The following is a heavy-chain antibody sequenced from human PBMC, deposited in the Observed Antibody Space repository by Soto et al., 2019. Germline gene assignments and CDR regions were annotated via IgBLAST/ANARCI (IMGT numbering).Heavy chain of an antibody. J-gene: IGHJ5*02. CDR3: ARIGSSGWHKVSYLDP. D-gene: IGHD6-19*01. V-gene: IGHV4-59*11. Sequence: QVQLQESGPGLVKPSETLSLTCNVSGASISSHSWSWIRQSPGKELEWIGYMPNRGSTYSNPSLKSRVTISIESSKNQFSLNPRSVTSEDTAVYYCARIGSSGWHKVSYLDPWGQGTLVNASS. CDR1: GASISSHS. CDR2: MPNRGST.